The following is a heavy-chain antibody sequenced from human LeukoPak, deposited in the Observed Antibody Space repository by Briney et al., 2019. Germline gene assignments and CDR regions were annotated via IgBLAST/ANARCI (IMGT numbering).Heavy chain of an antibody. J-gene: IGHJ4*02. Sequence: SETPSLTCTVSGGSISSGGYYWSWIRQHPGKGLEWIGYIYYSGSTYYNPSLKSRVTISVDTSKNQFSLKLSSVTAADTAVYYCARAPPDWFQIDYWGQGTLVTVSS. D-gene: IGHD3-9*01. CDR3: ARAPPDWFQIDY. CDR2: IYYSGST. CDR1: GGSISSGGYY. V-gene: IGHV4-31*03.